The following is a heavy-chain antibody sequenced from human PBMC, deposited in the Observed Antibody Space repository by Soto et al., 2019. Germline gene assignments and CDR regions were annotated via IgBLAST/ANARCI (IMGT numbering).Heavy chain of an antibody. CDR1: GYTFTSYG. J-gene: IGHJ6*03. D-gene: IGHD2-15*01. CDR2: ISAYNGNT. Sequence: ASVKVSCKASGYTFTSYGISWVRQAPGQGLEWMGWISAYNGNTNYAQKLQGRVTMTTDTSTSTAYMELRSLRSDDTAVYYCARDSDDIVVVVAANPYYYYMDVWGKGTTVTVSS. CDR3: ARDSDDIVVVVAANPYYYYMDV. V-gene: IGHV1-18*01.